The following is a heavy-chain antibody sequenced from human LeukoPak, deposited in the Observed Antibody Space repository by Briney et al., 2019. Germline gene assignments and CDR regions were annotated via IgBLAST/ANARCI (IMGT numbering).Heavy chain of an antibody. CDR3: ARGRRSSTSCLGP. D-gene: IGHD2-2*01. J-gene: IGHJ5*02. Sequence: PSETLSLTCTVSGCSISSSSYHWVWIRPPPGKDLVWIGSIYYSGSTYYNPSLKSRVTISVDTSKNQFSLKLSSVTAADTAVYYCARGRRSSTSCLGPWGQGTLVTVSS. CDR2: IYYSGST. CDR1: GCSISSSSYH. V-gene: IGHV4-39*01.